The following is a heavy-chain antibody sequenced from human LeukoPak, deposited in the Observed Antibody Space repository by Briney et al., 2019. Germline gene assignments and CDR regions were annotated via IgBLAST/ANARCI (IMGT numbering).Heavy chain of an antibody. CDR2: ISGSGGST. J-gene: IGHJ6*03. Sequence: GGSLRLSCSASGFTFTPYAMSWVRQAPGKGLEWVSSISGSGGSTYFADSVKGRFTISRDNSKNTLYLQMNSLRAEDTAVYYCARRTRAVPAATYYYYFYMDVWGKGTTVTVSS. D-gene: IGHD2-2*01. CDR3: ARRTRAVPAATYYYYFYMDV. CDR1: GFTFTPYA. V-gene: IGHV3-23*01.